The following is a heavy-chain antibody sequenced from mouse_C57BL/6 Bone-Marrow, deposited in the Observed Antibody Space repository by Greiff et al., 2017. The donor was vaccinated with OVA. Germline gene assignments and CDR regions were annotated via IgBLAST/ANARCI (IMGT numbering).Heavy chain of an antibody. CDR3: ARRSAFSNYVDWYFDV. Sequence: VQLQQPGAELVMPGASVKLSCKASGYTFTSYWMHWVKQRPGQGLEWIGEIDPSDSYTNYNQKFKGKSTLTVDKSSSSAYMQLSSLTSEDSAVYYCARRSAFSNYVDWYFDVWGTGTTVTVSS. V-gene: IGHV1-69*01. CDR1: GYTFTSYW. CDR2: IDPSDSYT. J-gene: IGHJ1*03. D-gene: IGHD2-5*01.